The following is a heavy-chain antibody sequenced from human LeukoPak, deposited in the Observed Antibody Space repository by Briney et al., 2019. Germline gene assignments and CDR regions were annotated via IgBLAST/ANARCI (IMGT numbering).Heavy chain of an antibody. CDR3: AREEYYSNYDQGY. CDR1: GYTFTNYG. D-gene: IGHD4-11*01. Sequence: GASVKVSCKASGYTFTNYGLTWVRQAPGQGVEWMGWISAYNGHTNYAQKLQGRVTMTTDTSTSTAYMELRSLRSDDTAVYYCAREEYYSNYDQGYWGQGTLVTVSS. CDR2: ISAYNGHT. J-gene: IGHJ4*02. V-gene: IGHV1-18*01.